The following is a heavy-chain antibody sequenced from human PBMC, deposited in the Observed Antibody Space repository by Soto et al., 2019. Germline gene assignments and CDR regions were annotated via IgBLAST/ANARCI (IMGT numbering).Heavy chain of an antibody. D-gene: IGHD6-13*01. CDR2: IYWDDDK. CDR3: AHYSSTSSLDF. Sequence: QITLKESGPTLVKPTQTFTLACTFSGFSLSTSGMGVGWIRQPPGKALEWLALIYWDDDKRYSPSLKSRLTITKNASKNQVVLTMTNVDPVDTATYYCAHYSSTSSLDFWGQGTLVTVSS. V-gene: IGHV2-5*02. J-gene: IGHJ4*02. CDR1: GFSLSTSGMG.